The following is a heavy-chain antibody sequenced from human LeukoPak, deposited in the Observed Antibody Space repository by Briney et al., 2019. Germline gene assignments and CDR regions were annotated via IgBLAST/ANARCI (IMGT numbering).Heavy chain of an antibody. D-gene: IGHD3-9*01. CDR1: GFTFSSYS. Sequence: GGSLRLSCAASGFTFSSYSMNWVRQAPGKRLEWVAVISYDGSNKYYADSVKGRFTISRDNSKNTLYLQMNSLRAEDTAVYYCAKDLSPYYDILTGYPMDVWGKGTTVTISS. J-gene: IGHJ6*03. CDR3: AKDLSPYYDILTGYPMDV. V-gene: IGHV3-30*18. CDR2: ISYDGSNK.